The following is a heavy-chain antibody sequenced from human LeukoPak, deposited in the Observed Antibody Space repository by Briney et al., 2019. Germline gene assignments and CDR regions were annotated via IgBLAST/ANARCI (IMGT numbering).Heavy chain of an antibody. CDR2: MNPNSGNT. J-gene: IGHJ5*02. V-gene: IGHV1-8*01. CDR3: ARAPYYYDFWSGYPHGFDP. Sequence: ASVKVSCKASGYTFTSYDINWVRQATGQGLEWMGWMNPNSGNTDYAQKFQGRVTMTRNTSISTAYMELSSLRSEDTAVYYCARAPYYYDFWSGYPHGFDPWGQGTLVTVSS. CDR1: GYTFTSYD. D-gene: IGHD3-3*01.